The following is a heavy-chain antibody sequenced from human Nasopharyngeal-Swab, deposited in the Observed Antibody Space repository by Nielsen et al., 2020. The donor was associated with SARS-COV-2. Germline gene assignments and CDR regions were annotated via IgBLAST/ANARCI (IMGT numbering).Heavy chain of an antibody. J-gene: IGHJ4*02. CDR1: GYTFNNYG. CDR2: ISAYNGNT. Sequence: ASVKVSCNTSGYTFNNYGIIWVRQVPGQGLEWMGWISAYNGNTKYGQKFQDRVTMTMDTSTSTAYMELRSLRSDDTAVYYCARDRKVVLSGSSPDYWGQGTLVSVSS. V-gene: IGHV1-18*01. D-gene: IGHD3-3*01. CDR3: ARDRKVVLSGSSPDY.